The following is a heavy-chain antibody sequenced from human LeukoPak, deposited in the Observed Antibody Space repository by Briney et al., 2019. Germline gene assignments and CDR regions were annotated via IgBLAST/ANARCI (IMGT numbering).Heavy chain of an antibody. V-gene: IGHV3-23*01. Sequence: GGSLRLSCAASGFTFSSYAMSWVRQAPGKGLEWVSSTSTSGGSTYYADSVKGRFTISRDNSKNTLYLQMNSLRAEDTAVYYCAKYDVATIGFYYYGMDVWGQGTTVTVSS. CDR2: TSTSGGST. CDR1: GFTFSSYA. CDR3: AKYDVATIGFYYYGMDV. D-gene: IGHD5-12*01. J-gene: IGHJ6*02.